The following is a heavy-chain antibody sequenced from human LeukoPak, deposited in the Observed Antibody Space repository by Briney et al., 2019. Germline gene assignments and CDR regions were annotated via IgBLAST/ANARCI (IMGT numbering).Heavy chain of an antibody. V-gene: IGHV3-33*01. Sequence: QPGRSLRLSCAASGFTFSSYGMHGVRQAPGKGLEWVAVIWYDGSNKYYADSVKGRFTISRDNSKNTLYLQMNSLRAEDTAVYYCARGGLGIGDFDIWGQGTMVTVSS. CDR2: IWYDGSNK. CDR1: GFTFSSYG. D-gene: IGHD7-27*01. J-gene: IGHJ3*02. CDR3: ARGGLGIGDFDI.